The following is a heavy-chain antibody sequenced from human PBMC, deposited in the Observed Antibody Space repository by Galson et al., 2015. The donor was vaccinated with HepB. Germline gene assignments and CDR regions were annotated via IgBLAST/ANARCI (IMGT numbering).Heavy chain of an antibody. CDR3: ARDGGSGRFLDV. Sequence: SVKVSCKASGYIFSRYGINWVRQAPGQGLEWMGWINTNTGNPTYVQDFTRRFVFSLDTSVSTAYLQISSLKAEDTAVYYCARDGGSGRFLDVWGRGTTVTVSS. D-gene: IGHD3-3*01. CDR2: INTNTGNP. V-gene: IGHV7-4-1*02. J-gene: IGHJ6*02. CDR1: GYIFSRYG.